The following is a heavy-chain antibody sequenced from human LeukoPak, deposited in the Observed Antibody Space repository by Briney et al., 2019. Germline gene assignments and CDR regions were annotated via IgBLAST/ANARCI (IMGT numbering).Heavy chain of an antibody. J-gene: IGHJ3*02. CDR3: ARADGYNPLDAFDI. CDR1: GFTVSSNY. Sequence: GGSLRLSCAASGFTVSSNYMSWVRQAPGEGLEWVSVIYSGGSTYYADSVKGRFTISRDNSKNTLYLQMNSLRAEDTAVYYCARADGYNPLDAFDIWGQGTMVTVSS. CDR2: IYSGGST. V-gene: IGHV3-66*01. D-gene: IGHD5-24*01.